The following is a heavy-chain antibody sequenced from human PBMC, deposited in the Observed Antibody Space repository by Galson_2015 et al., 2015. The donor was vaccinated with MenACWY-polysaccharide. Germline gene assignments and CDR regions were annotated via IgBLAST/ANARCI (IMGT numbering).Heavy chain of an antibody. Sequence: CAISGDSVSSHSAAWNWIRQSPSRGLEWLGRTYYRSKWYNDYAVSVKSRITINPDTSKNQFSLQLNSVTPEDTAVYYCARGRYYYYYYGMDVWGQGTTVTVSS. CDR1: GDSVSSHSAA. CDR2: TYYRSKWYN. V-gene: IGHV6-1*01. CDR3: ARGRYYYYYYGMDV. D-gene: IGHD3-10*01. J-gene: IGHJ6*02.